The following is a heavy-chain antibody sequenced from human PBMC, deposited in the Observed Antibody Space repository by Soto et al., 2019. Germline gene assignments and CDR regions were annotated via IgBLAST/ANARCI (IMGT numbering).Heavy chain of an antibody. D-gene: IGHD3-10*02. Sequence: PSETLSLTCTVSGGSISSSSYYWGWIRQPPGKGLEWIGSIYYSGSTYYNPSLKSRVTISVDTSKNQFSLKLSSVTAADTAVYYCARRLGARNYVVDYWGQGTLVTDSS. J-gene: IGHJ4*02. CDR2: IYYSGST. CDR1: GGSISSSSYY. V-gene: IGHV4-39*01. CDR3: ARRLGARNYVVDY.